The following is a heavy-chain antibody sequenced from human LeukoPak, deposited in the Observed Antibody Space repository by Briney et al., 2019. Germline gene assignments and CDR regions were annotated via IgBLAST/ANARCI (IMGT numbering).Heavy chain of an antibody. J-gene: IGHJ4*02. D-gene: IGHD2-2*01. V-gene: IGHV3-30-3*01. Sequence: GGSLRLSCAASGFTFSSYAMHWVRQAPGKGLEWVAVISYDGSNKYYADSVKGRFTISRDNSKNTLYLQMNSLRAEDTTVYYCATTGVVVPAARIVDYWGQGTLVTVSS. CDR3: ATTGVVVPAARIVDY. CDR2: ISYDGSNK. CDR1: GFTFSSYA.